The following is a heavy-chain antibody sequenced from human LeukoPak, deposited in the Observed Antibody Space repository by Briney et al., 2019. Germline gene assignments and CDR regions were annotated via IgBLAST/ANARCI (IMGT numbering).Heavy chain of an antibody. CDR2: MNPNSGNT. Sequence: ASVKVSCKASGYTFTSYDINWVRQAPGQGLEWMGWMNPNSGNTGYAQKFQGRVTMTRNTSISTAYMELSSLRSEDTAVYYCARGCSGGSCYSPVLWEYYYYYGMDVWGQGTTVTVSS. CDR1: GYTFTSYD. D-gene: IGHD2-15*01. J-gene: IGHJ6*02. CDR3: ARGCSGGSCYSPVLWEYYYYYGMDV. V-gene: IGHV1-8*01.